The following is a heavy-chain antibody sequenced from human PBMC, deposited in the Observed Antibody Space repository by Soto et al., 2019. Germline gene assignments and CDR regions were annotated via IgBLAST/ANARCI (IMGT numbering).Heavy chain of an antibody. CDR3: ARERTYQLSGDDAFAI. Sequence: QVQVQESGPGLLRPSETLSLSCTVSGGSISNYYWSWIRQSPGKGLEWIGRIYSSGTADYIPSLKTRLTFSIDTPKNKVSVQLPSVPPANTAMYFCARERTYQLSGDDAFAIWGHGTMVIVSS. J-gene: IGHJ3*02. CDR1: GGSISNYY. CDR2: IYSSGTA. V-gene: IGHV4-4*07. D-gene: IGHD2-2*01.